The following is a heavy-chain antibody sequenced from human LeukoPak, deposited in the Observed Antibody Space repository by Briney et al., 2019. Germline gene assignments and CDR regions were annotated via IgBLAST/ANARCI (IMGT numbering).Heavy chain of an antibody. D-gene: IGHD2/OR15-2a*01. CDR3: AKDLRLEGLSDY. CDR1: GFTFSNYG. V-gene: IGHV3-30*18. J-gene: IGHJ4*02. Sequence: PGGSLRLSCAASGFTFSNYGMHWVRQAPGKGLEWVALISNDGSNKYYGDPVKGRFTVSRDNSKNTLYLEMNSLRAEDTAVYYCAKDLRLEGLSDYWGQGTLVTVSS. CDR2: ISNDGSNK.